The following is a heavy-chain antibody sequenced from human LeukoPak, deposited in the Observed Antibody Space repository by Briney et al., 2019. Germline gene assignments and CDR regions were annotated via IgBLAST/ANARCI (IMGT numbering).Heavy chain of an antibody. CDR3: ARLGAAPRYSSSSPLLYYYYMDV. CDR1: GGSISSYY. D-gene: IGHD6-6*01. V-gene: IGHV4-4*07. CDR2: IYTSGST. Sequence: SETLSLTCTVSGGSISSYYWSWIRQPAGKGLEWIGRIYTSGSTNYNPSLKSRVTMSVDTSKNQFSLKLSSVTAADTAVYYCARLGAAPRYSSSSPLLYYYYMDVWGKGTTVTVPS. J-gene: IGHJ6*03.